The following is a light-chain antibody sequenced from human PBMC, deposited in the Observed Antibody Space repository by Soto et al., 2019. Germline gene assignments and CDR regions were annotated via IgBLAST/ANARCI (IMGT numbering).Light chain of an antibody. CDR3: AAWDDSLHGMV. V-gene: IGLV1-44*01. J-gene: IGLJ2*01. CDR2: INN. CDR1: SSNIGSYT. Sequence: QSVLTQPPSASGTPGQRVTISCSGSSSNIGSYTVNWYQQHPGTTPKHLIYINNQRPSGVPDRFSGSKSGTSASLAISGLQSEDEADYYCAAWDDSLHGMVFGGGTKLTVL.